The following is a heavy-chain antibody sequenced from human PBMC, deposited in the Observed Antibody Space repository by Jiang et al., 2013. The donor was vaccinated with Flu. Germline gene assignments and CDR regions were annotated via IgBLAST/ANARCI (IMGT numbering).Heavy chain of an antibody. CDR3: AKTNYGDYVYTYYFDY. CDR2: ISGSGGST. D-gene: IGHD4-17*01. Sequence: VQLVESGGGLVQPGGSLRLSCAASGFTFINYAMSWVRQAPGKGLEWVSTISGSGGSTYYADSVKGRFTISRDNSKNTLYLQMNSLRAEDTAVYYCAKTNYGDYVYTYYFDYWGQGTLVTVSS. V-gene: IGHV3-23*04. CDR1: GFTFINYA. J-gene: IGHJ4*02.